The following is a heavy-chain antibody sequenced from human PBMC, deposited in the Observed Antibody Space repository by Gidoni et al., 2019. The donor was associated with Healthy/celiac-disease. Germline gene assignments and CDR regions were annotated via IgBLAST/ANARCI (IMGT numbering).Heavy chain of an antibody. CDR3: SAGSYYAIGGGYY. Sequence: EVQLVESGGGLVKPGGSLRLSCAASGFTFSNAWMSWVRQAPGKGLEWVGRIKSKTDGGTTDYAAPVKGRFTISRDDSKNTLYLQMNSLKTEDTAVYYCSAGSYYAIGGGYYWGQGTLVTVSS. D-gene: IGHD1-26*01. J-gene: IGHJ4*02. CDR1: GFTFSNAW. V-gene: IGHV3-15*01. CDR2: IKSKTDGGTT.